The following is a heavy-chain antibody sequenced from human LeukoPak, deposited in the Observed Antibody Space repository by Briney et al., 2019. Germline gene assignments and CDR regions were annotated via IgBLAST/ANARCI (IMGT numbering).Heavy chain of an antibody. D-gene: IGHD3-22*01. J-gene: IGHJ4*02. CDR3: ARRDYYDSSGYDY. CDR1: GFTFSNYA. CDR2: ISGRSTDI. V-gene: IGHV3-21*01. Sequence: PGRSLRLSCAASGFTFSNYAMNWVRQAPGKGLEWVSSISGRSTDIYYADSVKGRFTISRDNAKNSLYLQMNSLRAEDTAVYYCARRDYYDSSGYDYWGQGTLVTVSS.